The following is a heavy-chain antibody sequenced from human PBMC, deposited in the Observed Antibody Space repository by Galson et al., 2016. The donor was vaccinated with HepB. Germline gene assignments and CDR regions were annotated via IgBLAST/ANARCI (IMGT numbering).Heavy chain of an antibody. V-gene: IGHV3-23*01. CDR1: GFTFSSDS. CDR2: ISGGGDST. CDR3: ARDLAGSGWFH. D-gene: IGHD6-19*01. J-gene: IGHJ4*02. Sequence: SLRLSCAASGFTFSSDSMNWVRQAPGKGLEWVSTISGGGDSTYYADSVKGRFKISRDNSKNTLYVQMNSLRVEDTAVYYCARDLAGSGWFHWGQGTLVTVSS.